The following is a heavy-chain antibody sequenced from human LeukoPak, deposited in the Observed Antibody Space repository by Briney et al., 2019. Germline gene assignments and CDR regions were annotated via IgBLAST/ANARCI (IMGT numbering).Heavy chain of an antibody. J-gene: IGHJ4*02. V-gene: IGHV3-74*01. D-gene: IGHD3-22*01. CDR1: GFTFSSYW. CDR3: ARGGSGDYSLFEY. Sequence: PGGSLRLSCAASGFTFSSYWMHWVHQAPGKGLVWVSRINSDGSSTSYADSVKGRFTISRDNAKNTLYLQMNSLRAEDTAVYYCARGGSGDYSLFEYWGQGTLVTVCS. CDR2: INSDGSST.